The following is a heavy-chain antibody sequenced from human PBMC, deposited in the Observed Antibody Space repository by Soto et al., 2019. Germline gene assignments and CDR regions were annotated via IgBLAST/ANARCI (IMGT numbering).Heavy chain of an antibody. V-gene: IGHV3-30*03. J-gene: IGHJ4*02. Sequence: QVQLVESGGGVVQPGGSLSLSCATSGFIFSTYGMQWVRQSPGEGLEWVAVMANDGSYQYYADSVKGRFTISRDNSKNTLYLQMDSLRREDTAVYYCARSIGGSSYYPPDYWGQGTLVTVSS. CDR3: ARSIGGSSYYPPDY. CDR2: MANDGSYQ. D-gene: IGHD2-15*01. CDR1: GFIFSTYG.